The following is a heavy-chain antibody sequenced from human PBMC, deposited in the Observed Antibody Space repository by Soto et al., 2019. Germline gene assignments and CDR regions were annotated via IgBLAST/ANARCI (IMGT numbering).Heavy chain of an antibody. CDR3: ARGPLAYCGGDCYSPFDY. Sequence: TLSLTCAVSGGSISSGGYSWSWIRQPPGKGLEWIGYIYHSGSTYYNPSLKSRVTISVDRSKNQFSLKLSSVTAADTAVYYCARGPLAYCGGDCYSPFDYWGQGTLVTVSS. J-gene: IGHJ4*02. CDR2: IYHSGST. V-gene: IGHV4-30-2*01. CDR1: GGSISSGGYS. D-gene: IGHD2-21*02.